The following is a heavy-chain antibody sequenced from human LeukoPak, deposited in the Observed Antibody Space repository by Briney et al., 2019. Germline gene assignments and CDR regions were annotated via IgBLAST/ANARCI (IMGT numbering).Heavy chain of an antibody. CDR1: GFTFSSYA. J-gene: IGHJ5*02. D-gene: IGHD3-22*01. V-gene: IGHV3-23*01. CDR3: AKAPGYYDSSGYFPS. CDR2: ISGSGGSK. Sequence: PGGSLRLSCAAPGFTFSSYAMSWVRQAPGKGLEWVSDISGSGGSKYYADFVKGRFTISRDNSKNTLYPQMNSLRAEDTAVYYCAKAPGYYDSSGYFPSWGQGTLVTVSS.